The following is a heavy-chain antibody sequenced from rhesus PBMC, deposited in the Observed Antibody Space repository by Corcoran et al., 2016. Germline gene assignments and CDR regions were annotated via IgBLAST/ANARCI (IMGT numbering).Heavy chain of an antibody. V-gene: IGHV3-54*02. D-gene: IGHD5-12*01. Sequence: EVQLVESGGGLVQPGGSLRLSCAASGFTFSSYGMHWVRQAPGQGLEWVAVISYKGDKKYYGDTGKDRFTISRDNSKNMLYLQINNLKLEDTAVYYCARGGGAIQLFDYRGQGVLVTVSS. CDR2: ISYKGDKK. CDR1: GFTFSSYG. J-gene: IGHJ4*01. CDR3: ARGGGAIQLFDY.